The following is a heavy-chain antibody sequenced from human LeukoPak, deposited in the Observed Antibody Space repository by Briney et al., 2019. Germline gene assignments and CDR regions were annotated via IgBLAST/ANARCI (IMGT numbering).Heavy chain of an antibody. CDR1: GGSISTYY. CDR2: IYHSGST. V-gene: IGHV4-59*01. J-gene: IGHJ4*02. CDR3: ARGGGGASPIGY. Sequence: SETLSLTCTLSGGSISTYYWSWIRQPPGKGLEWIGYIYHSGSTNYNPSLKSRVTISVDTSKNQFSLKLSAVTAADTAVYYCARGGGGASPIGYWGQGALVTVSS. D-gene: IGHD4-23*01.